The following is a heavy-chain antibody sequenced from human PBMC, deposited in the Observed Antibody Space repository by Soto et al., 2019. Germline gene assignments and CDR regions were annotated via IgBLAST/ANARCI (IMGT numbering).Heavy chain of an antibody. V-gene: IGHV3-23*01. J-gene: IGHJ4*02. D-gene: IGHD4-17*01. Sequence: RRLSYAASGFTFSSYAMTWVRQAPGKGLEWVSGVSGTGGSAYYADSVKGRFTISRDKSTNTLYLHMNSLRAEDTAVYYCARGSAYSDYDLEYWGQGTLVTVSS. CDR2: VSGTGGSA. CDR3: ARGSAYSDYDLEY. CDR1: GFTFSSYA.